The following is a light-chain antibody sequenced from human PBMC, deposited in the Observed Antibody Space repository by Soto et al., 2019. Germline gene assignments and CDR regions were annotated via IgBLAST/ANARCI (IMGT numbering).Light chain of an antibody. Sequence: QSALTQPPSASGSPGQSVTISCTGTSSDVGGYNYVSWYQQHPGKAPKLMISEVSKRPSGVPDRFSGSKSGNTASLTVSGVQAADEADYYCSSFAGNNNLVFGGGTKVTVL. V-gene: IGLV2-8*01. CDR3: SSFAGNNNLV. CDR2: EVS. J-gene: IGLJ2*01. CDR1: SSDVGGYNY.